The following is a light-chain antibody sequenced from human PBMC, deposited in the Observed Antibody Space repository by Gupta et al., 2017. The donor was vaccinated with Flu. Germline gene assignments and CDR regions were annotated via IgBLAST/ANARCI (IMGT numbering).Light chain of an antibody. CDR2: SNN. Sequence: QSVLTQPPSASGTPGQRVTISCSGRTSNSGSNTVNWYQQLPGTAPKLLIYSNNQRPSGVPDRFSGSKSGTSASLAISGLQSDDEADYYCATWDDSLSVVVFGGGTKLTVL. CDR3: ATWDDSLSVVV. J-gene: IGLJ2*01. CDR1: TSNSGSNT. V-gene: IGLV1-44*01.